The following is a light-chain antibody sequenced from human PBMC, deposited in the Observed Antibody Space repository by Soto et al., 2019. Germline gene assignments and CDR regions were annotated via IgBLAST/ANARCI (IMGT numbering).Light chain of an antibody. Sequence: QPVLTQPPSVSGAPGQRVTISCTGSSSNIGAGFDVHWYHQIAGTAPKLLIYGNSNRPSGVPDRFSGSKSGTSASLAINGLQAEDEAQYYCQSYDNSLSGSWVFGGGTKVTVL. V-gene: IGLV1-40*01. J-gene: IGLJ3*02. CDR1: SSNIGAGFD. CDR3: QSYDNSLSGSWV. CDR2: GNS.